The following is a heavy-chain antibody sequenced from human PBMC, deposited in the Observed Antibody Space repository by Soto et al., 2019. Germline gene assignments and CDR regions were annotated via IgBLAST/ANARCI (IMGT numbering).Heavy chain of an antibody. Sequence: QVQLVQSGAEVKKPGASVKVSCKASGYTFSSFGISRVRQAPGQGLEWMGWISAYNGNTKFAQNLQGRVTMTTDTSTSTAYMELRSLRSDDTAVYYCARDLIAARPGWFDPWGQGTLVTVSS. CDR2: ISAYNGNT. CDR3: ARDLIAARPGWFDP. V-gene: IGHV1-18*01. J-gene: IGHJ5*02. CDR1: GYTFSSFG. D-gene: IGHD6-6*01.